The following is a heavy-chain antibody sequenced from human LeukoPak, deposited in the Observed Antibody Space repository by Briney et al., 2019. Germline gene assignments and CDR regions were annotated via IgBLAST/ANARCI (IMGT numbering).Heavy chain of an antibody. CDR3: ARRATYYDFWSGPLRFDP. J-gene: IGHJ5*02. CDR2: INHSGST. Sequence: SETLSLTCAVYGGSFSGYYWSWIRQPPGKGLEWVGEINHSGSTNYNPSLNSRVTISVDTSKNQFSLKPSSVTAADTAVYYCARRATYYDFWSGPLRFDPWGQGTLVTVSS. V-gene: IGHV4-34*01. CDR1: GGSFSGYY. D-gene: IGHD3-3*01.